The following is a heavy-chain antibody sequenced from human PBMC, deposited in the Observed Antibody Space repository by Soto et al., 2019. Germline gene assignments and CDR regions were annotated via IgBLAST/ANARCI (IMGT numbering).Heavy chain of an antibody. D-gene: IGHD2-15*01. CDR3: AKNGGSTCYSGVDY. CDR1: GFTFSSYA. J-gene: IGHJ4*02. Sequence: EVQVLESGGGLAQPGGSLRLSCAASGFTFSSYAMTWVRQAPGKGLEWVSGICGDDGSTYYADSVKGRFTISRDNSNNPLFLQMNSLRDEDTAVYYCAKNGGSTCYSGVDYWGQGTLVTVSS. V-gene: IGHV3-23*01. CDR2: ICGDDGST.